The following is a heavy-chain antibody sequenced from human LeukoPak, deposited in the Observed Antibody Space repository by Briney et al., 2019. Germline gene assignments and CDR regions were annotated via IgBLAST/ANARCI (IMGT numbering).Heavy chain of an antibody. V-gene: IGHV3-21*05. CDR2: ISGSGTDI. CDR3: ARTARHLDY. Sequence: GGSLRLSCAASGFTFSSYWMSWVRQAPGKGLECLSYISGSGTDINYADSVRGRFTISRDNAKNLLYLQMNDLRVEDTAVYYCARTARHLDYWGQGTLVTVSS. CDR1: GFTFSSYW. D-gene: IGHD5-18*01. J-gene: IGHJ4*02.